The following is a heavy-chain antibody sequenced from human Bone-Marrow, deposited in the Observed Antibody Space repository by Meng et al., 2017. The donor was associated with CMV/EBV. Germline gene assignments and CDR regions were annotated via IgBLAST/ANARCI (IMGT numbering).Heavy chain of an antibody. CDR1: GFTFSRYW. Sequence: GGSLRLSCEGSGFTFSRYWMHWVRQAPGKGLVWVSRVSSDGSSTTYADSVKGRFTISRDNAKNTLYLQMNSLRAGDTAVYYCAMGSGSYSWGQGTLVTVSS. D-gene: IGHD1-26*01. CDR3: AMGSGSYS. V-gene: IGHV3-74*01. CDR2: VSSDGSST. J-gene: IGHJ4*02.